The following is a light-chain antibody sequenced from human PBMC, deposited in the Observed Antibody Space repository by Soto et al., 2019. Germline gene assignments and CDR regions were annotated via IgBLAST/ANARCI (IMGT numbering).Light chain of an antibody. V-gene: IGLV1-44*01. CDR1: SSNIGANP. J-gene: IGLJ2*01. Sequence: QSVLTQPPSASGTPGQRVTISCSGSSSNIGANPINWYQQLPGTAPKLLIYNNDQRPSGVPDRFSASKSGTSASLAISGLQYEDEAAYYCEAWDDSLYGAVLGGGTKVTVL. CDR3: EAWDDSLYGAV. CDR2: NND.